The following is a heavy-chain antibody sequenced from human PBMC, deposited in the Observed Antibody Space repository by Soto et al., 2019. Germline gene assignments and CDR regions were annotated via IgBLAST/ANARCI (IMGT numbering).Heavy chain of an antibody. CDR1: GFILNNYA. V-gene: IGHV3-23*01. CDR2: IGGTDGDSDGVP. J-gene: IGHJ3*01. D-gene: IGHD7-27*01. CDR3: VKRGRNWGAFDF. Sequence: EVQLLESGGDLVQPGGSLRLSCVASGFILNNYAMSWVRQAPGKGLEWVSTIGGTDGDSDGVPWYEDSVKGRFTISRYSSANILFLHIDNLRAEDLALYDCVKRGRNWGAFDFWGQGTTVVVSS.